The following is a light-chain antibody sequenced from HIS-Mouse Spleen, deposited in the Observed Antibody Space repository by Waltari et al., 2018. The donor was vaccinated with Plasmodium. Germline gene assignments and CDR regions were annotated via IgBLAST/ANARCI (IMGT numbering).Light chain of an antibody. Sequence: HSALTQPPFVSGSPGQSITISYTGTSSDVRGCNYVAWYQQHPGNAPKRMIYEVRNRPSGVFIRFAGSRAGNTAAMTISGLQAEEEADYYCSSYTGSSTWVFGGGNKMTVL. CDR3: SSYTGSSTWV. J-gene: IGLJ3*02. V-gene: IGLV2-14*01. CDR1: SSDVRGCNY. CDR2: EVR.